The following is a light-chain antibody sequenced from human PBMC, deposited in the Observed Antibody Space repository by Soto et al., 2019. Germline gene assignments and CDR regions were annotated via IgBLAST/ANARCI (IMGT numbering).Light chain of an antibody. V-gene: IGKV1-6*01. CDR1: QGIRND. CDR2: AAS. J-gene: IGKJ2*01. Sequence: AIQMTQSPSSLSASVGDRVTITCRASQGIRNDLGWYQQKPGQAPKLLIYAASSLQSGVPSRFSGSGSGTDFTLTINSLQPEDFATYYCLQDYNYPYTFGQGTKLEIK. CDR3: LQDYNYPYT.